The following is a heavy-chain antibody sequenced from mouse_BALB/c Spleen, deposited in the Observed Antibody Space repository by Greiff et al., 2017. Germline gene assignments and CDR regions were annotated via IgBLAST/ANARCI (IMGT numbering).Heavy chain of an antibody. CDR2: ISSGGSYT. V-gene: IGHV5-6*02. CDR1: GFTFSSYG. J-gene: IGHJ2*01. D-gene: IGHD2-1*01. Sequence: DVMLVESGGDLVKPGGSLKLSCAASGFTFSSYGMSWVRQTPDKRLEWVATISSGGSYTYYPDSVKGRFTISRDNAKNTLYLQMSSLKSEDTAMYYCARHAYGNFVDYWGQGTTLTVSS. CDR3: ARHAYGNFVDY.